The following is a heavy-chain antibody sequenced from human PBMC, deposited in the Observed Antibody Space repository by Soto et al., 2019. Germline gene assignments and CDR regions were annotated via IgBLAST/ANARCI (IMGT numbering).Heavy chain of an antibody. CDR1: GFTFSSYG. Sequence: GGSLRLSCAASGFTFSSYGMHWVRQAPGKGLEWVAVISYDGSNKYYADSVKGRFTISRDNSKNTLYLQMNSLRAEDTAVYYCAKVRRSGYGLEYYYGMDVWGQGPTVTVSS. CDR2: ISYDGSNK. V-gene: IGHV3-30*18. J-gene: IGHJ6*02. CDR3: AKVRRSGYGLEYYYGMDV. D-gene: IGHD3-3*01.